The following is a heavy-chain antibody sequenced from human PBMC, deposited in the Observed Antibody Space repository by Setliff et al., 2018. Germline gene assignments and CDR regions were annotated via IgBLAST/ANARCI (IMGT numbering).Heavy chain of an antibody. V-gene: IGHV4-4*02. CDR1: GGSISSSNW. Sequence: SETLSLTCAVSGGSISSSNWWSWVRQPPGKGLERIGEIYHSGSTNYNPSLKSRVTISVDKSKNQFSLKLSSVTAADTAVYYCARAMVRGVIINGFDYWGQGTLVTVSS. CDR3: ARAMVRGVIINGFDY. J-gene: IGHJ4*02. D-gene: IGHD3-10*01. CDR2: IYHSGST.